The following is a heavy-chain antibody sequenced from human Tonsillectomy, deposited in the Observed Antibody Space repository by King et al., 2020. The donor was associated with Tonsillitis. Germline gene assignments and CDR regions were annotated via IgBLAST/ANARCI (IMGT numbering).Heavy chain of an antibody. J-gene: IGHJ6*02. CDR2: IGTAGDT. Sequence: VQLVESGGGLVQPGGSLRLSCAASGFTFSSYDIHWVRQATGKGLEWVSTIGTAGDTYYPGSVKGRFTISRENAKNSLYLQMNNLRAGDTAVNYCARGSGSVTTILGSGMDVWGQGTTVTVSS. D-gene: IGHD4-17*01. CDR1: GFTFSSYD. CDR3: ARGSGSVTTILGSGMDV. V-gene: IGHV3-13*01.